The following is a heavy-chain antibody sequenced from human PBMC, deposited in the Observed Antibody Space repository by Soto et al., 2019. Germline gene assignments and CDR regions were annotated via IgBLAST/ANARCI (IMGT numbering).Heavy chain of an antibody. V-gene: IGHV1-2*04. Sequence: QVQLVQSGAEVKKPGASVKVSCKASGYTFTGYYMHRVRQAPGQGLEWMGWINPNRGATNYAQKFQSWVTTTRATSISTGYMEMSRLRSDDTAVYYCARDFITGTTYTPLYYFDYCGQGTLVTVSS. J-gene: IGHJ4*02. D-gene: IGHD1-7*01. CDR2: INPNRGAT. CDR1: GYTFTGYY. CDR3: ARDFITGTTYTPLYYFDY.